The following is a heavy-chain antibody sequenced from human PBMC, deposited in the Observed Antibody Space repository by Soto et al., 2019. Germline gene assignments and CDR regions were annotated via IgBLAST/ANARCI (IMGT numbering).Heavy chain of an antibody. CDR2: INHSGST. J-gene: IGHJ4*02. Sequence: SETLSLTCAVYGGSFSGYYWSWIRQPPGKGLEWIGEINHSGSTNYNPSLKSRVTISVDTSKNQFSLKLSSVTAADTAVYYCARVGGYSYGYFSSSDYWGQGTLVTVSS. V-gene: IGHV4-34*01. CDR3: ARVGGYSYGYFSSSDY. CDR1: GGSFSGYY. D-gene: IGHD5-18*01.